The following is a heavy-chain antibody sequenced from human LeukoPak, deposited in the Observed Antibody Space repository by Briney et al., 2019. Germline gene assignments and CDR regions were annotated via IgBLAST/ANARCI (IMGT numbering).Heavy chain of an antibody. CDR3: ARPKNHRWLVHPPEY. CDR2: ISVDNGNT. D-gene: IGHD6-19*01. V-gene: IGHV1-18*01. Sequence: GASVKVSCKASGYTFASYSINWVRQAPGQGLEWVGSISVDNGNTNYAQKLQGRVTMTTDTSTSTAYMELRSLRSDDTAVYYCARPKNHRWLVHPPEYWGQGTLVTVSS. CDR1: GYTFASYS. J-gene: IGHJ4*02.